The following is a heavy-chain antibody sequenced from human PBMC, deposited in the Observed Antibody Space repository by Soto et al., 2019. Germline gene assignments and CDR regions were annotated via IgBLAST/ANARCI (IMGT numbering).Heavy chain of an antibody. V-gene: IGHV3-23*01. CDR1: GFTFSSYA. D-gene: IGHD3-9*01. J-gene: IGHJ4*02. CDR2: ISGRGGST. Sequence: EVQLLESGGGLVQPGGSLRLSCAASGFTFSSYAMSWVRQAPGKGLEWVSAISGRGGSTYYAVSVKGRFTISRDNSKNTLYLQMNSLRAEDTAVYYCAKGVAILTGYGSKYFDYWGQVTLVTVSS. CDR3: AKGVAILTGYGSKYFDY.